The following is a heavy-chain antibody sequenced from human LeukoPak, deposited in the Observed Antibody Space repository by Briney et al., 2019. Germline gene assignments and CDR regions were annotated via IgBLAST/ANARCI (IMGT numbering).Heavy chain of an antibody. J-gene: IGHJ4*02. CDR3: ARMSASCLDY. V-gene: IGHV3-33*01. D-gene: IGHD1-26*01. Sequence: PGRSLRLSCAASGFTFRTYGMHWVRQAPGKGLEWVAVIWYDGSNKYYADSVKGRFTISRDNSKNTLYLQMNSLRAEDTALYYCARMSASCLDYWGQGTLVTVSS. CDR1: GFTFRTYG. CDR2: IWYDGSNK.